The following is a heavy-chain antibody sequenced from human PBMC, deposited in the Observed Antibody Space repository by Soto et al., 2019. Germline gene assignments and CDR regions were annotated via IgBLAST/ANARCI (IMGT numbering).Heavy chain of an antibody. Sequence: QVQLVESGGGVVQPGRSLRLSCAASGFTFSSYGMHWVRQAPGKGLEWVAVIWYDGSNKYYADSVKGRFTISRDNSKNTLYLQMNRLRAEDTAVYYCARDLSSKGAAADYWGQGTLVTVSS. CDR2: IWYDGSNK. CDR1: GFTFSSYG. J-gene: IGHJ4*02. CDR3: ARDLSSKGAAADY. D-gene: IGHD6-13*01. V-gene: IGHV3-33*01.